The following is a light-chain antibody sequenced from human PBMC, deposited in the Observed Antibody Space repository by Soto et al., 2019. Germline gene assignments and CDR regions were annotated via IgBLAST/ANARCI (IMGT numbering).Light chain of an antibody. CDR3: QQHGSSPIT. V-gene: IGKV3-20*01. J-gene: IGKJ5*01. CDR2: GAS. CDR1: QTVTRNY. Sequence: EIVLTQSPGTLSLSPGERATLSFRVSQTVTRNYLAWHQQKPGQPPRLLVYGASSRATGIPDRFSGSGSGTDFTLTISRLEPEDFAVYYCQQHGSSPITFGQGIRLEI.